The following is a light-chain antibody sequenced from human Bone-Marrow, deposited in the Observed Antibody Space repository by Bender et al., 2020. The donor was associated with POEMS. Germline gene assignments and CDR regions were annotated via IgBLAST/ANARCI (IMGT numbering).Light chain of an antibody. V-gene: IGLV3-1*01. Sequence: SYELTQPPSLSVSPGQTARITCSADALPELYAYWYQQKTGQSPVLLIYQDTNRPSGIPERFSGSNSGNTATLTISGTQAMDEADYYCQAWGTSTVFGGGTKLTVL. CDR1: ALPELY. CDR3: QAWGTSTV. J-gene: IGLJ2*01. CDR2: QDT.